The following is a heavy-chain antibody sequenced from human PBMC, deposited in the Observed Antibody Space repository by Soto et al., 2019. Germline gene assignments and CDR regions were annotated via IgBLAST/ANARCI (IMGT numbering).Heavy chain of an antibody. CDR1: GYSFTSYW. CDR3: ARLSSSWFYGMDV. D-gene: IGHD6-13*01. J-gene: IGHJ6*02. V-gene: IGHV5-51*01. CDR2: IYPGDSDT. Sequence: PGESLKISCEGAGYSFTSYWIGWVRQMPGKGLEWMGIIYPGDSDTRYSPSFQGQVTISADKSISTAYLQWSSLKASDTAMYYCARLSSSWFYGMDVWGQGTTVTVSS.